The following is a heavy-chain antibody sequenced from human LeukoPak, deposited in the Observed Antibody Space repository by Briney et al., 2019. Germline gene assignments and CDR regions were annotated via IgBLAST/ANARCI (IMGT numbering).Heavy chain of an antibody. V-gene: IGHV4-61*02. J-gene: IGHJ4*02. CDR3: ARDDWVY. Sequence: PSETLSLTCTVSGGSISSSNYYWSWIRQPAGKGLEWIGRIYTSGSTNYNPSLKSRVTISVDTSKNQFSVKLTSVTAADTAVYFCARDDWVYWGQGTLVTVSP. CDR2: IYTSGST. CDR1: GGSISSSNYY. D-gene: IGHD3-9*01.